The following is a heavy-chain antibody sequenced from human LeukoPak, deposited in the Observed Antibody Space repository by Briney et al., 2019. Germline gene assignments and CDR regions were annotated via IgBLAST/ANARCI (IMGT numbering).Heavy chain of an antibody. J-gene: IGHJ4*02. D-gene: IGHD6-19*01. CDR3: AAGWYGGPYDY. CDR2: IYPGDSDT. Sequence: GESLTLSFQGSGYRFTNYWIGWVRQMPGKGPEWMAIIYPGDSDTRYSPSFQGRVTISADKAISTAYLQWSSLKASDTAMYYCAAGWYGGPYDYWGQGILVTVSS. CDR1: GYRFTNYW. V-gene: IGHV5-51*01.